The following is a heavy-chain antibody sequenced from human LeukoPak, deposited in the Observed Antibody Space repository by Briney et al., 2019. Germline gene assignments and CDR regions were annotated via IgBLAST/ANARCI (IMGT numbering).Heavy chain of an antibody. Sequence: PGGSLGLSCAASGFTFRNYVIHWVRQAPGKGPMWVSRICPDGTVTNYADSVKARFIISRDNARNTVYLQMNSLRVEDTAVYYCVRDFRSADYWGQGTLVTVSS. CDR1: GFTFRNYV. CDR2: ICPDGTVT. CDR3: VRDFRSADY. V-gene: IGHV3-74*01. J-gene: IGHJ4*02.